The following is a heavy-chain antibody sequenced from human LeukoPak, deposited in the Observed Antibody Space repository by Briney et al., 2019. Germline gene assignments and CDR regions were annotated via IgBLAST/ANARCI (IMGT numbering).Heavy chain of an antibody. V-gene: IGHV3-23*01. CDR3: ARVIVGQQLDYFDY. J-gene: IGHJ4*02. Sequence: GGSLRLSCAASGFTFSSYAMSWVRQAPGKGLEWVSAISGSGGSTYYADSVKGRFTISRDNSKNTLYLQMNSLRAEDTAMYYCARVIVGQQLDYFDYWGQGTLVTVSS. CDR2: ISGSGGST. D-gene: IGHD6-13*01. CDR1: GFTFSSYA.